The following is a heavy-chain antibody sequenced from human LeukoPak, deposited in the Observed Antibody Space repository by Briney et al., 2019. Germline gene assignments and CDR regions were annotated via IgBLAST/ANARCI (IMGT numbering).Heavy chain of an antibody. CDR2: ISYDGNSK. CDR1: GCTFSDYG. V-gene: IGHV3-30*18. D-gene: IGHD3-3*01. Sequence: GGSLRLSCAASGCTFSDYGMHWVRQAPGKGLEWVVVISYDGNSKYYADSVKGRFTISRDNSENTLYLQMNSLRAEDTAVYYCAKDNGQYIWMGSFDYWGQGTLVTVSS. J-gene: IGHJ4*02. CDR3: AKDNGQYIWMGSFDY.